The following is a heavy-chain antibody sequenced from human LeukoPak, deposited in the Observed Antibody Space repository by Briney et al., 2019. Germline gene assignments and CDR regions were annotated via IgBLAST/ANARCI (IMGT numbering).Heavy chain of an antibody. CDR3: ASTLRKGNNWYYFEF. D-gene: IGHD1-1*01. CDR1: GASITSNIYY. V-gene: IGHV4-31*03. Sequence: PSQTLSLTCNVSGASITSNIYYWTWIRQHPGKGLEWIGYIFTSGSTHSNPSLKSRVATSVDPSKNQFSLKMTSVTAADTAVYYCASTLRKGNNWYYFEFWGPGTLVTVSS. J-gene: IGHJ4*02. CDR2: IFTSGST.